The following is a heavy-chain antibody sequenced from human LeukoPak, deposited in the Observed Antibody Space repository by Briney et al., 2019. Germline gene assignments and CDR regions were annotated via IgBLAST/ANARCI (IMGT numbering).Heavy chain of an antibody. D-gene: IGHD2-2*03. Sequence: PGGSLRLSCAASEFSVGSNYMTWVRQAPGKGLEWVSAISGRGGSTYYARSVKGRFTISRDNAQNSLYLQMNSLRAEDTDLYYCARAGYCSSTSCSPYYMDAWGKGTTVTVSS. CDR3: ARAGYCSSTSCSPYYMDA. CDR1: EFSVGSNY. J-gene: IGHJ6*03. CDR2: ISGRGGST. V-gene: IGHV3-23*01.